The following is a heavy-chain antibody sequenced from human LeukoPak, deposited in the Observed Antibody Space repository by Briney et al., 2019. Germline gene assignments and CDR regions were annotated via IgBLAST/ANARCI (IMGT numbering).Heavy chain of an antibody. J-gene: IGHJ3*02. CDR3: ARDHHRRLYDSQARNTFDI. CDR1: GFTFSSYA. Sequence: GGSLRLSCAASGFTFSSYAMSWVRQAPGKGLEWVSAISGSGGSTYYADSVKGRFTISRDNSKNSLYLQMNSLRAEDTAVYYCARDHHRRLYDSQARNTFDIWGQGTMVTVSS. V-gene: IGHV3-23*01. D-gene: IGHD3-22*01. CDR2: ISGSGGST.